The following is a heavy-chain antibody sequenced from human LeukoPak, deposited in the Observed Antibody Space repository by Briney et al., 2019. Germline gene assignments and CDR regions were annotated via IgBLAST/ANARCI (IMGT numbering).Heavy chain of an antibody. CDR2: INSDGSST. CDR1: GFTFSSYW. CDR3: STGSGHAFDI. J-gene: IGHJ3*02. D-gene: IGHD3-10*01. Sequence: GGSLRLSCAASGFTFSSYWMHWVRQVPGKGLVWVSRINSDGSSTSYADSVKGRFTISRDNAKNTLYGQMNSLRAEDTAVYYCSTGSGHAFDIWGRGTMVTVS. V-gene: IGHV3-74*01.